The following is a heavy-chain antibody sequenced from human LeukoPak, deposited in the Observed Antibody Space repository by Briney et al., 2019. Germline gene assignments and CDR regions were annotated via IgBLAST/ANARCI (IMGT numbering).Heavy chain of an antibody. D-gene: IGHD6-25*01. CDR1: GGTFSSYA. CDR2: IIPILGIA. Sequence: SVKVSCKASGGTFSSYAISWVRQAPGQGLEWMGRIIPILGIANYAQKFQGRVTITADKSTSTAYMELSSLRSEDTAVYYCARGRLHGISTVDYWGQGTLVTVSS. V-gene: IGHV1-69*04. CDR3: ARGRLHGISTVDY. J-gene: IGHJ4*02.